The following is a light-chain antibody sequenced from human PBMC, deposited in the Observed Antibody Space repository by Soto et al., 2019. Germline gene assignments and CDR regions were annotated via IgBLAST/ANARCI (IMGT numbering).Light chain of an antibody. J-gene: IGLJ2*01. Sequence: QSVLTQPRSVSGSPGQSVTISCTGTSSDVGTYDYVSWYQHHPGIAPKLVIYDVSKRPSGVPDRFSGSKSGNTASLTISGLQTEDEADYYCCSYAGTYTKVFGGGTKLTVL. V-gene: IGLV2-11*01. CDR3: CSYAGTYTKV. CDR1: SSDVGTYDY. CDR2: DVS.